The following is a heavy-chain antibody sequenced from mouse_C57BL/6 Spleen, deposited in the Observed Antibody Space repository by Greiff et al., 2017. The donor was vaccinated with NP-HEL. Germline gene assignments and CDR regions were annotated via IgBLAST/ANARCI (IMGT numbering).Heavy chain of an antibody. J-gene: IGHJ2*01. CDR3: ARGLLRLYYFDY. CDR2: INPNNGGT. CDR1: GYTFTDYY. V-gene: IGHV1-26*01. D-gene: IGHD1-2*01. Sequence: EVQLQQSGPELVKPGASVKISCKASGYTFTDYYMNWVKQSHGKSLEWIGDINPNNGGTSYNQKFKGKATLTVDKSSSTAYMALRSLTSEDSAVYYCARGLLRLYYFDYWGQGTTLTVSS.